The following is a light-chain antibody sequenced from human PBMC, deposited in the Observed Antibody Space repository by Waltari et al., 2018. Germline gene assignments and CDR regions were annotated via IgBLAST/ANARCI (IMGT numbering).Light chain of an antibody. CDR3: QQYYRSRT. CDR1: QSVLYNSNGKNY. J-gene: IGKJ1*01. Sequence: DIVMTQYPDSLAVALGERATINCNSSQSVLYNSNGKNYLAWYQQKPGQPPQLLIYWASTRQSGVPDRFSGSGSGTDFTLTINSLQAEDVAVYYCQQYYRSRTFGQGTKVEIK. V-gene: IGKV4-1*01. CDR2: WAS.